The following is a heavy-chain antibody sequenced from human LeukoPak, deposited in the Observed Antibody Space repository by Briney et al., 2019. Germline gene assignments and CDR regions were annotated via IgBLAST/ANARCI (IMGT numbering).Heavy chain of an antibody. CDR3: ARVKRVAVAGTGPFDY. Sequence: GASVKVSCKASGYTFTSYYMHWVRQAPGQGLEWMGIINPSGGSTSCAQKFQGRVTMTRDTSTSTVYMELSSLRSEDTAVYYCARVKRVAVAGTGPFDYWGQGTLVTVSS. J-gene: IGHJ4*02. V-gene: IGHV1-46*01. CDR1: GYTFTSYY. D-gene: IGHD6-19*01. CDR2: INPSGGST.